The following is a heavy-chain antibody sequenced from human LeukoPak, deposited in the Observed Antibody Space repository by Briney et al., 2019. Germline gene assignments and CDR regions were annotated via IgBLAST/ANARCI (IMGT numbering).Heavy chain of an antibody. J-gene: IGHJ4*02. Sequence: GGSLRLSCAASGFTFSNYWMHWVRQAPGKGLVWVSRINSDGSITTYADSVKGRFTISRDNSKNMLYLQMNSLGTEDTAVYYCAKDRWGAVASFDYWGQGTLVTVSS. V-gene: IGHV3-74*01. CDR3: AKDRWGAVASFDY. CDR2: INSDGSIT. D-gene: IGHD6-19*01. CDR1: GFTFSNYW.